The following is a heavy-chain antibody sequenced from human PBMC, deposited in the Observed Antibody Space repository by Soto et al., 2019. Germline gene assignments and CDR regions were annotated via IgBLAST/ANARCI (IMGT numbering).Heavy chain of an antibody. CDR3: ARSITMFGVVTIRVPYXYYGMEV. J-gene: IGHJ6*02. CDR2: IIAIFGKA. V-gene: IGHV1-69*13. D-gene: IGHD3-3*01. Sequence: ASVKCSFKASVCTFSSYAISWLGQAPGQVLDCIGGIIAIFGKANYAQKFQGRVTINADESTSTAYMELSRMRSEDTAVYYCARSITMFGVVTIRVPYXYYGMEVWRQVTTVPVSS. CDR1: VCTFSSYA.